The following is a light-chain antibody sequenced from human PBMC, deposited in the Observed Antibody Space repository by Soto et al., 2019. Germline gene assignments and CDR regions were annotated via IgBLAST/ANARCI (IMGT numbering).Light chain of an antibody. CDR1: SSDVGSYNR. J-gene: IGLJ2*01. CDR3: SLYTSSSTLV. CDR2: EVS. V-gene: IGLV2-18*01. Sequence: QSVLTQPPSVSGSPGQSVTISCTGTSSDVGSYNRVSWYQQPPGTAPKLMIYEVSNRPSGVPDRFSGSKSCNTASLTISGLQAEDEADYYCSLYTSSSTLVFGGGTKLTVL.